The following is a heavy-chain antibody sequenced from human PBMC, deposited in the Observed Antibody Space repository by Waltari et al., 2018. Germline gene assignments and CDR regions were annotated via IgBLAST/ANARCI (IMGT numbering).Heavy chain of an antibody. CDR1: GGPFIGYS. CDR2: ISHSGVT. Sequence: QVQLHQWGAGLLKPSETLSLTCAVPGGPFIGYSWSWIRQSPGKGLEWIGEISHSGVTHYNPSLRSRVTMSVDTIKKQFSLMLTSVTAADTAVYFCARTWGNSPPLGWFDPWGRGTRVTISS. D-gene: IGHD7-27*01. J-gene: IGHJ5*01. CDR3: ARTWGNSPPLGWFDP. V-gene: IGHV4-34*01.